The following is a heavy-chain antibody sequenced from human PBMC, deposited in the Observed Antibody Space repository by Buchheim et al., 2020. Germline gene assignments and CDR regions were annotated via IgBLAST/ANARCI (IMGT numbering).Heavy chain of an antibody. CDR1: GFTFSSYG. J-gene: IGHJ4*02. D-gene: IGHD4-23*01. CDR3: AKDPFASTVVTRSYFDY. V-gene: IGHV3-30*18. CDR2: ISYDGSNK. Sequence: QVQLVESGGGVVQPGRSLRLSRAASGFTFSSYGMHWVRQAPGKGLEWVAVISYDGSNKYYADSVKGRFTISRDNSKNTLYLQMNSLRAEDTAVYYCAKDPFASTVVTRSYFDYWGQGTL.